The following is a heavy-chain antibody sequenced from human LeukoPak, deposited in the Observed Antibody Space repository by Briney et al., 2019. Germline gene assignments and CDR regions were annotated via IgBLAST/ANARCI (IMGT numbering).Heavy chain of an antibody. CDR1: GFTFDDYA. Sequence: GRSLRLSCAASGFTFDDYAMHWVRQAPGKGLERVSGISWNSGSIGYADSVKGRFTISRDNAKNSLYLQMNSLRAEDTALYYCAKRGGSYQYYFDYWGQGTLVTVSS. D-gene: IGHD1-26*01. V-gene: IGHV3-9*01. J-gene: IGHJ4*02. CDR2: ISWNSGSI. CDR3: AKRGGSYQYYFDY.